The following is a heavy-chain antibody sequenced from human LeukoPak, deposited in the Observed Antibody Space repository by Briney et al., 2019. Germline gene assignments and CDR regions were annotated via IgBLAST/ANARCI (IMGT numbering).Heavy chain of an antibody. V-gene: IGHV4-61*01. Sequence: SETLSLTCTVSGGSVSSGSYYWSWIRQPPGKGLEWIGYIYYSGSTNYNPSLKSRVTISVDTSKNQLSLKLSSVTAADTAVYYCARAAILPGYYYYGMDVWGQGTTVTVSS. CDR3: ARAAILPGYYYYGMDV. CDR2: IYYSGST. CDR1: GGSVSSGSYY. J-gene: IGHJ6*02. D-gene: IGHD2-2*01.